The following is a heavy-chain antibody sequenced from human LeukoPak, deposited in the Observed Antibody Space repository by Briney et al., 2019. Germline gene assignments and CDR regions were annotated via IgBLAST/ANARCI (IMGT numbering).Heavy chain of an antibody. Sequence: SETLSLTCTVSGGSVSSGSYYWSWIRQPPGEGLEWIGYIYYSGSTNYNPSLKSRVTISVDTSKNQFSLKLSSVTAADTAVYHCARDVLDGDYFDYWGQGTLVTVSS. D-gene: IGHD4-17*01. CDR3: ARDVLDGDYFDY. J-gene: IGHJ4*02. CDR2: IYYSGST. CDR1: GGSVSSGSYY. V-gene: IGHV4-61*01.